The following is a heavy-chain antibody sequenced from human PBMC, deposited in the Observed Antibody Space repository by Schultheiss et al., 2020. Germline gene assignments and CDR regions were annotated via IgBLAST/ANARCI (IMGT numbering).Heavy chain of an antibody. CDR1: GFTFSSYW. D-gene: IGHD2-15*01. V-gene: IGHV3-74*01. J-gene: IGHJ4*02. CDR3: ARAEGARGYCSGGSCYSPFDL. Sequence: GESLKISCAASGFTFSSYWMHWVRQAPGKGLEWVSGISGSGYATRYAESVKGRFTISRDNSKNTLHLQMNTLRPEDTAVYYCARAEGARGYCSGGSCYSPFDLWGQGTLVTVSS. CDR2: ISGSGYAT.